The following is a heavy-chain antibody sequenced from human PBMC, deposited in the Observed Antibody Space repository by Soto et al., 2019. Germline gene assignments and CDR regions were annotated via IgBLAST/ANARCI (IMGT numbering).Heavy chain of an antibody. V-gene: IGHV4-4*02. CDR2: IYHSGST. D-gene: IGHD5-18*01. CDR3: ARSEGYSYGPFDY. J-gene: IGHJ4*02. CDR1: GGSISSSNW. Sequence: SETLSLTCAVSGGSISSSNWWSWVRQPPGKGLEWIGEIYHSGSTNYNPSLKSRVTISVDTSKNQFSLKLSSVTAADTAVYYCARSEGYSYGPFDYWGQGTLVTVSS.